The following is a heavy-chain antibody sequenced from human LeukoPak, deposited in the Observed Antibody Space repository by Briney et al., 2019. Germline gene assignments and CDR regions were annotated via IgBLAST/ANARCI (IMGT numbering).Heavy chain of an antibody. CDR2: FHHSGGT. Sequence: SETLSLTCAVSGGSTSGPNWWSWVRQPPGKGLEWIGEFHHSGGTNYNPSLKSRVTISIDKSNNQFSLKLTSVTAADTAVYYCARNGAFAVEYWGRGSLVTVSS. CDR1: GGSTSGPNW. J-gene: IGHJ4*02. CDR3: ARNGAFAVEY. V-gene: IGHV4-4*02. D-gene: IGHD1-1*01.